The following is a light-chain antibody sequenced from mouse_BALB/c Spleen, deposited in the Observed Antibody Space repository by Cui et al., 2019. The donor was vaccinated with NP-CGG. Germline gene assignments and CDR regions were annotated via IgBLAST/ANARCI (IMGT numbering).Light chain of an antibody. Sequence: QAVVTQESALTTSPGETVTLTCRSSTGAVTTSNYANWVQEKPDHLFTGLIGGTNNRVPGVPARFSGSLIGDKAAFTITGAQTEDEATYFCALWYSNHWVFGGGTKLTVL. CDR1: TGAVTTSNY. CDR2: GTN. CDR3: ALWYSNHWV. J-gene: IGLJ1*01. V-gene: IGLV1*01.